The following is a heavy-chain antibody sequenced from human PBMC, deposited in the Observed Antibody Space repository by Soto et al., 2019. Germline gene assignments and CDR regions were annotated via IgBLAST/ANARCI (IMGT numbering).Heavy chain of an antibody. CDR3: ARVSSGYDLNWFDP. CDR1: GFTFSSYS. V-gene: IGHV3-48*01. CDR2: ISSSSSTI. J-gene: IGHJ5*02. D-gene: IGHD5-12*01. Sequence: EVQLVESGGGLVQPGGSPRLSCAASGFTFSSYSMNWVRQAPGKGLEWVSYISSSSSTIYYADSVKGRFTISRDNAKNSLYLQMNSLRAEDTAVYYCARVSSGYDLNWFDPWGQGTLVTVSS.